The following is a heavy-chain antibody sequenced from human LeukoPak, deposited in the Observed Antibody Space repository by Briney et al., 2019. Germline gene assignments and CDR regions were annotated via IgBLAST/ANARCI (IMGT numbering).Heavy chain of an antibody. Sequence: GGSLRLSCTASGFTFSSYAMSWVRQAPGKGLEWVSAISGSGGSTYYADSVKGRFTISRDNSENTLYLQMNSLRAEDTAVYYCAKGGVNSWHGFDYWGQGTLVTVSS. CDR2: ISGSGGST. CDR1: GFTFSSYA. J-gene: IGHJ4*02. D-gene: IGHD4-11*01. CDR3: AKGGVNSWHGFDY. V-gene: IGHV3-23*01.